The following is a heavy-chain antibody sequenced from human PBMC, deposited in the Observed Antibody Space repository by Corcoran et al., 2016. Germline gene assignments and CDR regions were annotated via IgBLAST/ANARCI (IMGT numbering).Heavy chain of an antibody. D-gene: IGHD6-13*01. V-gene: IGHV3-74*01. CDR3: ARGCIGPGIAASRYYGMDV. CDR1: GFTFSSYW. CDR2: INSDGSST. Sequence: EVQLVESGGGLVQPGGSLRLSCAASGFTFSSYWMHWVRQAPGKGLVWVSRINSDGSSTSYADSVKGRFTISRDNAKNTLYLQMNSLRAEDTAVYYCARGCIGPGIAASRYYGMDVWGQGTTVTVSS. J-gene: IGHJ6*02.